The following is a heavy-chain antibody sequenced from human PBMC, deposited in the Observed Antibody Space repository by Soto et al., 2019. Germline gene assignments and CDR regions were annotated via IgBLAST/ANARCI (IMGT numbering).Heavy chain of an antibody. Sequence: SETLSLTCTVSGGSISSGGYYWSWIRQHPGKGLEWIGYIYYSGSTYYNPSLKSRVTISVDTSKNQFSLKLSSVTAADTAVYYCARCGERDFYYWGQGTLVTVSS. CDR1: GGSISSGGYY. CDR3: ARCGERDFYY. D-gene: IGHD6-25*01. V-gene: IGHV4-31*03. CDR2: IYYSGST. J-gene: IGHJ4*02.